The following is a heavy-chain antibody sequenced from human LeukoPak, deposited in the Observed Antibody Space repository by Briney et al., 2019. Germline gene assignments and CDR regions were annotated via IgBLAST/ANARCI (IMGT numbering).Heavy chain of an antibody. D-gene: IGHD3-10*01. CDR2: ITHSGST. Sequence: PSETLSLTCAVYGGSFSGYYWSWIRQPPGKGLEWIGEITHSGSTYYNPSLKSRVTISVDTSKNQFSLKLSSVTAADTAVYYCARAVGSGSFQTYYYYMDVWGKGTTVTISS. V-gene: IGHV4-34*01. CDR1: GGSFSGYY. CDR3: ARAVGSGSFQTYYYYMDV. J-gene: IGHJ6*03.